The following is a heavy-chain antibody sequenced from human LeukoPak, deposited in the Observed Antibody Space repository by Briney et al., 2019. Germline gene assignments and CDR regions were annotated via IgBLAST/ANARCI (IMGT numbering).Heavy chain of an antibody. Sequence: ASVKVSCKASGYTFTSYAMNWVRQAPGQGLEWMGWINTNTGNPTYAQGFTGRFVFSLDTSVSTAYLQISSLKAEDTAVYYCARAGCTNGVCYYSYYYGMDVWGQGTTVTVSS. CDR2: INTNTGNP. CDR1: GYTFTSYA. J-gene: IGHJ6*02. V-gene: IGHV7-4-1*02. D-gene: IGHD2-8*01. CDR3: ARAGCTNGVCYYSYYYGMDV.